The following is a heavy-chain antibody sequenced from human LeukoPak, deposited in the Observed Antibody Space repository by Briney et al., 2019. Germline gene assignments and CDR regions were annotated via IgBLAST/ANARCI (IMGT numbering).Heavy chain of an antibody. CDR2: INNSGST. CDR3: ARRGSGSYYIPYYYYGMDV. D-gene: IGHD3-10*01. CDR1: GGSFSGYY. V-gene: IGHV4-34*01. J-gene: IGHJ6*02. Sequence: SETLSLTCAVYGGSFSGYYWSWIRQPPGKGLEWIGEINNSGSTNYNPSLKSRVTISVDTSKDQFSLKLSSVTAADTAVYYCARRGSGSYYIPYYYYGMDVWGQGTTVTVSS.